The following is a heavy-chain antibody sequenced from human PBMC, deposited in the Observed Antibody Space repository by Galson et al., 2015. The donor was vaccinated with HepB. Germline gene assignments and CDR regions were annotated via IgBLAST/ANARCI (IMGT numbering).Heavy chain of an antibody. J-gene: IGHJ6*02. CDR1: GFNFTNYA. D-gene: IGHD3-22*01. V-gene: IGHV3-23*01. CDR2: IRGSGGST. Sequence: SLRLSCAASGFNFTNYAMSWVRQAPGKGLEWVSTIRGSGGSTYYADSVKGRFTISRDSSKNTLYPQMNSLRDEDTAIYYCAKDAAGGTGHYDSSGYYYVDYRYYYGMDVWGQGTTVTVSS. CDR3: AKDAAGGTGHYDSSGYYYVDYRYYYGMDV.